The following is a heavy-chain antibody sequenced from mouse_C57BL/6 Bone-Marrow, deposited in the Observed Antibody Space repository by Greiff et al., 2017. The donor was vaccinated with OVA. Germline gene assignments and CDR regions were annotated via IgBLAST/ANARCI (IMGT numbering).Heavy chain of an antibody. V-gene: IGHV5-12*01. D-gene: IGHD1-3*01. CDR1: GFTFSDYY. J-gene: IGHJ1*03. CDR2: ISNGGGST. CDR3: ARHYKDEYFDV. Sequence: EVHLVESGGGLVQPGGSLKLSCAASGFTFSDYYMYWVRQTPEKRLEWVAYISNGGGSTYYPDTVKGRFNISRDNAKNTLYLQMSRLKSEDTAMYYCARHYKDEYFDVWAQGPRSPSPQ.